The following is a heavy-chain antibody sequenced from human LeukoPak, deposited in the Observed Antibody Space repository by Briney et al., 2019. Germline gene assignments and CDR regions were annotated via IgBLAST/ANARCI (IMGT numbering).Heavy chain of an antibody. Sequence: SETPSLTCAVSGASISRSTYYWGWTRQTPGKGLEWIASIYYTGTIVYNPSLESRVTMSVDMSKNHFSLKLRSVTAADTAVYYCARHEPRNSPFDYWGQGTLVTVSS. CDR1: GASISRSTYY. CDR2: IYYTGTI. D-gene: IGHD1-14*01. V-gene: IGHV4-39*01. J-gene: IGHJ4*02. CDR3: ARHEPRNSPFDY.